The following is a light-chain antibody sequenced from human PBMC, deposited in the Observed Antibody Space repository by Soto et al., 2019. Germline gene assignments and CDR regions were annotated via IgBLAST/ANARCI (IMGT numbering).Light chain of an antibody. V-gene: IGLV1-44*01. J-gene: IGLJ1*01. CDR3: CSYAGSYTYV. CDR1: SSNIGSNT. CDR2: DVS. Sequence: QSVLTQPPSASGTPGQRVTISCSGSSSNIGSNTVNWYQQLPGTAPKLMIYDVSKRPSGVPDRFSGSKSGNTASLTISGLQAEDEADYYCCSYAGSYTYVFGTGTKLTVL.